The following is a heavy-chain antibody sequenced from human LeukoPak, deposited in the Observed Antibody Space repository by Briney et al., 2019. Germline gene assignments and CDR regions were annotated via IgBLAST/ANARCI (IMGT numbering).Heavy chain of an antibody. CDR1: GFTFSSYA. V-gene: IGHV3-30-3*01. Sequence: GGSLRLSCAASGFTFSSYAMHWVRQAPGKGLEWVAVISYDGSNKYYADSVKGRFTISRDNSKNTLYLQMNSLRAEDTAVYYCARDVGPLMVYADHNWFDPWGQGTLVTVSS. CDR3: ARDVGPLMVYADHNWFDP. J-gene: IGHJ5*02. CDR2: ISYDGSNK. D-gene: IGHD2-8*01.